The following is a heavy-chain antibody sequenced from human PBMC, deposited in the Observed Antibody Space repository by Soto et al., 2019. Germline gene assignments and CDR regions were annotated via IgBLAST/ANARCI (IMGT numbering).Heavy chain of an antibody. CDR2: IYYSGST. D-gene: IGHD2-15*01. Sequence: QLQLQESGPGLVKPSETLSLTCTVSGGSISSSSYYWGWIRQPPGKGLEWIGSIYYSGSTYYNPSLKRRVTISVDTSKNQFSLKLSSVTAADTAVYYCARHEEAAASDWFDPWGQGTLVTVSS. CDR1: GGSISSSSYY. V-gene: IGHV4-39*01. J-gene: IGHJ5*02. CDR3: ARHEEAAASDWFDP.